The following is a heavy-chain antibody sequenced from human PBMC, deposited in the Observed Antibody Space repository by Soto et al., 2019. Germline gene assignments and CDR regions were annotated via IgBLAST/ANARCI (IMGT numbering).Heavy chain of an antibody. CDR3: ARGGSVYTWFNEF. V-gene: IGHV1-69*01. CDR2: IIPVFQTA. Sequence: QEQLVQSGAEVKKPGSSVKVSCKASEGLFSSYPISWVRQVPGQGLEWMGGIIPVFQTAYYTQRFQGRVTITADESTNTAYMQLSSLRSEDTAIYYCARGGSVYTWFNEFWGQGTLVTVSS. J-gene: IGHJ4*02. CDR1: EGLFSSYP. D-gene: IGHD3-22*01.